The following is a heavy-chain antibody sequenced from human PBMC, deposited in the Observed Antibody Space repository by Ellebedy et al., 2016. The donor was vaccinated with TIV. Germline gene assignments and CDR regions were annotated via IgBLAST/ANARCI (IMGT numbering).Heavy chain of an antibody. V-gene: IGHV1-46*01. CDR3: ARDGGRSSGWFSYLDY. CDR2: INPSGGST. D-gene: IGHD6-19*01. Sequence: ASVKVSCKASGYTFTSYYMHWVRQAPGQGLEWMGIINPSGGSTSYAQKFQGRATMTRDTSTSTVYMELSSLRSEDTAVYYCARDGGRSSGWFSYLDYWGQGTLVTVSS. J-gene: IGHJ4*02. CDR1: GYTFTSYY.